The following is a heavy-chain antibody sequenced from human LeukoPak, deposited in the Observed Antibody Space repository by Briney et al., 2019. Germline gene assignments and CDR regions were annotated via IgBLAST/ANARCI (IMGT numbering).Heavy chain of an antibody. Sequence: GGSLRLSCAASGFTFSSYAMSWVRQAPGKGLEWVSVISGSGGSTYSADSVKGRFTISRDNSKNTLYLQMSSLRAEDTAVYYCAKGNGMIVLAYFDYWGQGTLVTVSS. J-gene: IGHJ4*02. CDR3: AKGNGMIVLAYFDY. CDR2: ISGSGGST. D-gene: IGHD3-22*01. CDR1: GFTFSSYA. V-gene: IGHV3-23*01.